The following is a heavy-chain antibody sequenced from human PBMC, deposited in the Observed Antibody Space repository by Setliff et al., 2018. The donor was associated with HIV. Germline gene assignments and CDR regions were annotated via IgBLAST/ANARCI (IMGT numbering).Heavy chain of an antibody. Sequence: SETLSLTCSVSGGSIRSHWSWIRQPPGKGLEWVGYIHYSGSTKYNSSLKRRVTMSIDTSKNQFSLKLSSATAADTAIYYCARVDRVESAFDIWVQGAMVTVSS. CDR3: ARVDRVESAFDI. CDR2: IHYSGST. J-gene: IGHJ3*02. CDR1: GGSIRSH. V-gene: IGHV4-59*11. D-gene: IGHD2-15*01.